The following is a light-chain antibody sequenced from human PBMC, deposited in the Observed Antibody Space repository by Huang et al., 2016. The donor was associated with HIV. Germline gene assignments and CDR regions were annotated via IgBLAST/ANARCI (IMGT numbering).Light chain of an antibody. CDR3: QQHYSSPPT. CDR1: QSLLYNSNNKNY. J-gene: IGKJ2*01. Sequence: DIVMTQSPDSLAVSLGERATINCKSSQSLLYNSNNKNYLAWYQQKTGQPPNLLIYWASSRKAGVPDRFGGSGSETDFTLTISSLQAEDVAVYYCQQHYSSPPTFGQGTKLEIK. CDR2: WAS. V-gene: IGKV4-1*01.